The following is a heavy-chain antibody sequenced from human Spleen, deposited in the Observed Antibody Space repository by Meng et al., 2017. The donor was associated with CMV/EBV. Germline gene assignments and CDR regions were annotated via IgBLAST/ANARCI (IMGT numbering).Heavy chain of an antibody. Sequence: SGYSFPSYWLGWLRQMPGKGLEWMGIIYPGDSDTRYNPSFQGQVTISADKSISTAYLQWSSLKASDTSMYYCARRAYGSGSTNWFDPWGQGTLVTVSS. CDR1: GYSFPSYW. V-gene: IGHV5-51*01. D-gene: IGHD3-10*01. CDR2: IYPGDSDT. CDR3: ARRAYGSGSTNWFDP. J-gene: IGHJ5*02.